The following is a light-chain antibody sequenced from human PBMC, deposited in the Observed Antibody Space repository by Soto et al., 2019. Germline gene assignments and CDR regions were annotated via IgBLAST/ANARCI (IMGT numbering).Light chain of an antibody. CDR2: AAS. J-gene: IGKJ1*01. V-gene: IGKV1-27*01. CDR3: QKYNSAPWT. Sequence: DIQMTQSPSSLSASVGDRVTITCRASQGISNYLAWYQQKPGKVPKLLIYAASTFQSGVPSRFSGSGSGTDFTLTISSLQPEDVATDYCQKYNSAPWTFGQGTKVEIK. CDR1: QGISNY.